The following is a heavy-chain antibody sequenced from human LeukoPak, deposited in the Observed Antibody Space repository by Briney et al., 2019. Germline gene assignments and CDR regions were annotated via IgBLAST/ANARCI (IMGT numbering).Heavy chain of an antibody. J-gene: IGHJ4*02. CDR2: ISTSSTYI. CDR1: GFTFSSYT. D-gene: IGHD3-22*01. Sequence: GGSLRLSCSASGFTFSSYTMNWVRQAPGKGLEWVSSISTSSTYIYYADSVMGRFTISRDNAKNSLYLQMNSLRAEDTAVYYCARESYDSSAYYNFWGQGPLVTVSS. CDR3: ARESYDSSAYYNF. V-gene: IGHV3-21*01.